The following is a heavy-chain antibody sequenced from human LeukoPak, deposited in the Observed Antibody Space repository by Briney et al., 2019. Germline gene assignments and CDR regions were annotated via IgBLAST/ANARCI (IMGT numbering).Heavy chain of an antibody. CDR3: ARRAGDYSHPYDY. Sequence: PGGSLRLSCAASGFTVSSNCMSWVRQAPGKGLEWVSLIYSGGSTYYADSVKGRFTISRDNSKNTLYLQMNSLRAEDTAVYYRARRAGDYSHPYDYWGQGTLVTVSS. J-gene: IGHJ4*02. V-gene: IGHV3-53*01. CDR2: IYSGGST. D-gene: IGHD3-22*01. CDR1: GFTVSSNC.